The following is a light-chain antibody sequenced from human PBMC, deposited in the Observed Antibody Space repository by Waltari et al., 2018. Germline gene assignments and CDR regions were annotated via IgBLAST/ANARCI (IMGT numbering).Light chain of an antibody. CDR3: CSYAGSYTWV. CDR1: SSDVGNYNL. J-gene: IGLJ3*02. V-gene: IGLV2-23*01. CDR2: DDN. Sequence: QSALTQPASVSGSPGQSITISCPRTSSDVGNYNLFSWYQQYPGKAPKVMIYDDNRRPSGVSDRFSGSKSGNTASLTISGVQAEDEADYYCCSYAGSYTWVFGGGTKLTVL.